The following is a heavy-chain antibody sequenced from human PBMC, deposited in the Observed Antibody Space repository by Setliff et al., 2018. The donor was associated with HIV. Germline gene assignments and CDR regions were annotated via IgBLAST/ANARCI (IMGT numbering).Heavy chain of an antibody. J-gene: IGHJ4*02. CDR2: ISGGGTSR. V-gene: IGHV3-23*01. Sequence: PGGSLRLSCAASGFTFSTYAMSWVRQGPGKGLEWVSGISGGGTSRHYADSVKGRFTISRDNSKNTLYLQMNSLRAEDTAVYYCAISRTYSSGPLSVWGQGTLVTVSS. CDR3: AISRTYSSGPLSV. D-gene: IGHD6-19*01. CDR1: GFTFSTYA.